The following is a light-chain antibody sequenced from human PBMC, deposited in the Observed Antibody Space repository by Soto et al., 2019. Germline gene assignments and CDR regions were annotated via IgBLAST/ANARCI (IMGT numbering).Light chain of an antibody. CDR2: EVS. V-gene: IGLV2-14*01. CDR1: SSDIGGYNY. CDR3: SSYTTSSTVL. Sequence: QSALTQPASVSGSPGQSITISCTGGSSDIGGYNYVSWYQQHPGTAPKLMIYEVSNRPSGVSNRFSGSKSDNTASLTISGLQAEDEADYYCSSYTTSSTVLFAGGTKLTVL. J-gene: IGLJ2*01.